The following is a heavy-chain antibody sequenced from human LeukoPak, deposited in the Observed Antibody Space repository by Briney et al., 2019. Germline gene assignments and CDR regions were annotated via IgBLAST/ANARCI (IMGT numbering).Heavy chain of an antibody. CDR1: GGSITSGNYF. D-gene: IGHD3-10*01. V-gene: IGHV4-30-2*01. CDR2: ISESGTT. CDR3: AREKYYYGSGSWD. Sequence: KTSQTLSLTCNVSGGSITSGNYFWSWIRQPPGKGLEWIGYISESGTTYYNPSFKSRVTISVDRSKNQFSLKLNSVTAADTAVYYCAREKYYYGSGSWDWGQGTLVTVSS. J-gene: IGHJ4*02.